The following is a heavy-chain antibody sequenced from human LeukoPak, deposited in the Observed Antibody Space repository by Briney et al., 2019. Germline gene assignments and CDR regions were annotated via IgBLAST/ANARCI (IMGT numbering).Heavy chain of an antibody. J-gene: IGHJ4*02. Sequence: GGSLRLSCAASGFTFSSYGMHWVRQAPGKGLEWVAFIRYDGSNKYYADSVKGRFTISRDNSKNTLYLQMNSLRAEDTAVYYCAKDKRATYYYDSSGYYADYWGQGTLVTVSS. CDR2: IRYDGSNK. D-gene: IGHD3-22*01. CDR3: AKDKRATYYYDSSGYYADY. CDR1: GFTFSSYG. V-gene: IGHV3-30*02.